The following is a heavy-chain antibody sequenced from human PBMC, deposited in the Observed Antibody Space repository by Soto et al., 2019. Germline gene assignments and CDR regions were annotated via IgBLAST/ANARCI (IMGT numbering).Heavy chain of an antibody. CDR3: AREGPIAAARFDY. D-gene: IGHD6-13*01. Sequence: SETLSLTCTVSRGSIRNNDHYWTWIRQYPGKGLEWIGYISFSGSTNYNPSLKSRVTISVDTSKNQFSLKLSSVTAADTAVYYCAREGPIAAARFDYWGQGTLVTVS. CDR2: ISFSGST. V-gene: IGHV4-61*08. CDR1: RGSIRNNDHY. J-gene: IGHJ4*02.